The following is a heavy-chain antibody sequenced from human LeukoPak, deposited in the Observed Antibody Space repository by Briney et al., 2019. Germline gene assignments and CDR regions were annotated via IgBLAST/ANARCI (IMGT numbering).Heavy chain of an antibody. CDR1: GDSISSSNYY. D-gene: IGHD3-22*01. CDR3: ARDRARYYDSSKALDY. CDR2: IYYSGST. J-gene: IGHJ4*02. V-gene: IGHV4-39*07. Sequence: SETLSLTCTVSGDSISSSNYYWGWIRQPPGKGLEWIGSIYYSGSTYYNPSLKSRVTISVDTSKNQFSLKLSSVTAADTAIYYCARDRARYYDSSKALDYWGLGTLVTVSS.